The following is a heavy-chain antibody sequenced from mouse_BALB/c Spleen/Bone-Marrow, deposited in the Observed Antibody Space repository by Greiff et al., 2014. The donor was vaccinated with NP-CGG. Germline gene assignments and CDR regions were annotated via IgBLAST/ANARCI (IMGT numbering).Heavy chain of an antibody. CDR1: GYSFTDYT. D-gene: IGHD2-2*01. J-gene: IGHJ1*01. V-gene: IGHV1-18*01. CDR2: INPYNGGS. Sequence: EVQLQQSGPELVKPGASMKISCKASGYSFTDYTMNWVRQSHGKNLEWIGLINPYNGGSTYNQKFKGTATFTVDRSSSTAYMELLSLTSDDSAVYYCARDGYGRYFDVWGAGTTVTVSS. CDR3: ARDGYGRYFDV.